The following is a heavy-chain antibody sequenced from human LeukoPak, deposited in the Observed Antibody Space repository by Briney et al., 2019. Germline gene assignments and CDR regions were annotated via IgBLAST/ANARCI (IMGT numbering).Heavy chain of an antibody. D-gene: IGHD5-12*01. CDR2: ISGSGGST. V-gene: IGHV3-23*01. CDR3: AKGAGGYSGYGTLDY. CDR1: GFTFSSYA. J-gene: IGHJ4*02. Sequence: GGSLRLSCAAPGFTFSSYAMSWVRQAPGKGLEWVSAISGSGGSTYYAGSVKGRFTISRDNSKNTLYLQMNSLRAEDTAVYYCAKGAGGYSGYGTLDYWGQGTLVTVSS.